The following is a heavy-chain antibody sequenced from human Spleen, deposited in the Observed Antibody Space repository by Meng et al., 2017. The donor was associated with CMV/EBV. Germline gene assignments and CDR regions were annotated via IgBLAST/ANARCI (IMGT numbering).Heavy chain of an antibody. CDR2: IHPHRGDT. D-gene: IGHD7-27*01. CDR1: GYTFTAHY. J-gene: IGHJ4*02. V-gene: IGHV1-2*02. CDR3: ARDNNWGPDY. Sequence: ASVTVSCKASGYTFTAHYFHWVRRAPGQGLEWMGWIHPHRGDTNYAQQFQGRVTLTRDTSINTGYMELTRLTSDDTAVYYCARDNNWGPDYWGQGTLVTVSS.